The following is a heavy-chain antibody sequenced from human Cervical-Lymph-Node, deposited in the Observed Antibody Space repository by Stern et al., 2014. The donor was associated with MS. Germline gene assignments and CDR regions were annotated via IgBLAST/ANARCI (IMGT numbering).Heavy chain of an antibody. CDR2: ISYSGST. V-gene: IGHV4-59*03. J-gene: IGHJ5*02. Sequence: QVQLQESGPGLVKPSETLSLTCSVSGGSISNYYWSWIRPPPGKGLEWIGNISYSGSTNYNPSLKSRVPISLDTSKNQFSLKLSSVTATDTAVYYCANSRHGYNNVNWFDPWGQGTLVTVSS. CDR1: GGSISNYY. CDR3: ANSRHGYNNVNWFDP. D-gene: IGHD5-24*01.